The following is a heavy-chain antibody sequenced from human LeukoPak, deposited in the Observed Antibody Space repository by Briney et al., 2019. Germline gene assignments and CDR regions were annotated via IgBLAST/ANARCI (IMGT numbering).Heavy chain of an antibody. CDR1: GFTFSCSW. J-gene: IGHJ4*02. CDR3: ARDGTRRRLPTATNGEGDY. D-gene: IGHD2-2*01. Sequence: GGLSSLSCAAAGFTFSCSWICCVRQARGKRLWLVANIRKGGSEKYYVDSVNALFTISRDNAKTSLYLQMKSLRAEDTAVYYGARDGTRRRLPTATNGEGDYWGQGTLVTVSS. CDR2: IRKGGSEK. V-gene: IGHV3-7*01.